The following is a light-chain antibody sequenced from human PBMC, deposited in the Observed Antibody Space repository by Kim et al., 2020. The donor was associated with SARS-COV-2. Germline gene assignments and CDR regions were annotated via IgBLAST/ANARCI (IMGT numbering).Light chain of an antibody. CDR3: QERSNWPALT. V-gene: IGKV3-11*01. CDR1: QSVASY. Sequence: SPVQRSTLPCRSSQSVASYLGCYQLKFAQPPRLLIYDASTRPTGIPARFSGSGSGTDFTLPISSLDPEDSAVYFCQERSNWPALTFGGGTKVDIK. CDR2: DAS. J-gene: IGKJ4*01.